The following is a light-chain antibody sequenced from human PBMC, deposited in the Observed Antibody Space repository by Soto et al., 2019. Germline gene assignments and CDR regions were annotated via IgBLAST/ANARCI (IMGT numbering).Light chain of an antibody. CDR1: QSISSW. CDR2: KAS. J-gene: IGKJ1*01. CDR3: QQYNSYPWT. V-gene: IGKV1-5*03. Sequence: DIQMTQSPSTLSASVGDRVTIICRASQSISSWLAWYQQRSGKAPKLLIYKASDLETGAPSRFSGSGSGTEFTLTIASLQPDDFATYYCQQYNSYPWTFGQGTKVEIK.